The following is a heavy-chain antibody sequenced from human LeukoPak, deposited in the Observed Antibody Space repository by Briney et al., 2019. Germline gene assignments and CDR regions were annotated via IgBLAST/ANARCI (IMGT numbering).Heavy chain of an antibody. CDR1: GGSISSGSYY. V-gene: IGHV4-61*02. J-gene: IGHJ4*02. D-gene: IGHD2-15*01. CDR2: IYTSGST. CDR3: ARDGSRGYFYFDY. Sequence: PSQTLSLTCTVSGGSISSGSYYWSWIRQPAWKGLEWIGRIYTSGSTNYNPSLKSRVTISVDTSKNQFSLKLSSVTAADTAVYYCARDGSRGYFYFDYWGQGTLVTVSS.